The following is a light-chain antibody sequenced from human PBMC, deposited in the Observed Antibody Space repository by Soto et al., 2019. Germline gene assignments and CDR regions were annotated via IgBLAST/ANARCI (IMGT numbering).Light chain of an antibody. CDR2: RTS. CDR3: QQRSLWPPA. J-gene: IGKJ2*01. Sequence: EIVMTQSPATLSVSPGERATLSCRASQSISRNLAWYQQHPAQAPSLLMFRTSSRATGFPASFSGSGSDTHFTLTISPLEPEDFALYFCQQRSLWPPAFGQGTKV. CDR1: QSISRN. V-gene: IGKV3-15*01.